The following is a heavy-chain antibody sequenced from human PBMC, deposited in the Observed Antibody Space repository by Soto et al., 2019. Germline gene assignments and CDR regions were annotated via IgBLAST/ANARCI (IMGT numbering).Heavy chain of an antibody. CDR3: ARSTWQNYFDS. CDR1: GYTFTSYY. CDR2: INPSGGGT. V-gene: IGHV1-46*01. Sequence: ASVKVSCKASGYTFTSYYMHWVRQAPGQGLEWMGTINPSGGGTSYAQKFQGRDTMTRDTSTSTVYMELSSLTSEDTAVYYCARSTWQNYFDSWGQGTLVTVSS. J-gene: IGHJ4*02.